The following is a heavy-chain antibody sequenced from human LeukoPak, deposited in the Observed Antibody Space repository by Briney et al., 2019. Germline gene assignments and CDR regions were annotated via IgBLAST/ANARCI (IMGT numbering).Heavy chain of an antibody. CDR2: ISGSGGST. V-gene: IGHV3-23*01. CDR3: AKDGSITIFGVVITYFDY. CDR1: GFTFSSYA. Sequence: GGSLRLSCAASGFTFSSYAMSWVRQAPGKGLEWVSAISGSGGSTYYADSVKGLFTISRDNSKNTLYLQMSSLRAEDTAVYYCAKDGSITIFGVVITYFDYWGQGTLVTVSS. D-gene: IGHD3-3*01. J-gene: IGHJ4*02.